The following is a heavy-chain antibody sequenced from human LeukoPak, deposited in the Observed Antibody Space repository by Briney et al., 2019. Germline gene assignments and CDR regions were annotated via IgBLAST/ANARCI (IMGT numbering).Heavy chain of an antibody. CDR3: ARVGDRFLEWLSQGGWFDP. J-gene: IGHJ5*02. V-gene: IGHV1-46*01. CDR1: GYTFTSYY. Sequence: GASVKVSCKTSGYTFTSYYMYWVRQAPGQGLEWMGIINPSGGSTSYAQKFQGRVTMTRDTSTSTVYMELSSLRSEDTAVYYCARVGDRFLEWLSQGGWFDPWGQGTLVTVSS. CDR2: INPSGGST. D-gene: IGHD3-3*01.